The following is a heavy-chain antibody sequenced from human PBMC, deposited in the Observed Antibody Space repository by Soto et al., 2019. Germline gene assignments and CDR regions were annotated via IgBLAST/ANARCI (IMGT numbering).Heavy chain of an antibody. J-gene: IGHJ4*02. CDR2: MNPNTGGT. V-gene: IGHV1-2*02. D-gene: IGHD3-16*01. CDR1: GYTFTDYY. Sequence: QVQLVQSGAEVKKPGASVKVSCKASGYTFTDYYLHWVRQAPGQGPEWMGWMNPNTGGTIYTQKFQGRVTMTRDTAISTAYMELSSLGSDDTAVYYCARDPIGGGAPYYCDYWGQGTLVTVSS. CDR3: ARDPIGGGAPYYCDY.